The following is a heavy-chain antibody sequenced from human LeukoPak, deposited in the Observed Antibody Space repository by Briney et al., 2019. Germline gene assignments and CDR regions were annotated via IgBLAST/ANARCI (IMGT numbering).Heavy chain of an antibody. Sequence: GGSLRLSCAVSGFTFSSYAMSWVRQAPGKGLEWVSSISGSGGNTFYADSVRGRFTISRDNSKKTLYLQMNSLRVEDTAVYHCAKDPMDERGFDYWGQGTLVPVSA. CDR2: ISGSGGNT. J-gene: IGHJ4*02. CDR3: AKDPMDERGFDY. CDR1: GFTFSSYA. D-gene: IGHD1-1*01. V-gene: IGHV3-23*01.